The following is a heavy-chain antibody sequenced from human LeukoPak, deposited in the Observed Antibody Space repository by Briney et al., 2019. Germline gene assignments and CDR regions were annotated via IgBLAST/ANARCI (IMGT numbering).Heavy chain of an antibody. J-gene: IGHJ3*02. V-gene: IGHV4-59*11. D-gene: IGHD3-22*01. CDR1: GGSISSHY. CDR3: ARGSYYDSSGYYYSGALDI. Sequence: PSETLSLTCTVSGGSISSHYWSWIRQPPGKGLEWIGYIYYSGSTDYNPSLKSRVTISVDTSKNQFSLKLSSVTAADTAVYYCARGSYYDSSGYYYSGALDIWGQGTMVTVSS. CDR2: IYYSGST.